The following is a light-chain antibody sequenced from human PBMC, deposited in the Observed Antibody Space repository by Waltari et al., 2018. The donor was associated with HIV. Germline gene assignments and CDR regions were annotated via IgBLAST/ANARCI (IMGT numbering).Light chain of an antibody. V-gene: IGKV3-20*01. CDR3: QQYGSSPQT. Sequence: ELVLTQSPGTLSLSPGERATLSCRASQSVSSSYLAWYQQKPGQAPRLLIYGASSRATGIPDRFSCSGSGTDFTLTISRLEPEDFAVYYCQQYGSSPQTFGQGTKLEIK. CDR2: GAS. CDR1: QSVSSSY. J-gene: IGKJ2*01.